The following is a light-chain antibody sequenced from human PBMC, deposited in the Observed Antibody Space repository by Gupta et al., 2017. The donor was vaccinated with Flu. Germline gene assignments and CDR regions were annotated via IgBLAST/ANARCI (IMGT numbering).Light chain of an antibody. V-gene: IGLV3-1*01. J-gene: IGLJ3*02. CDR2: DDK. CDR1: KLGHKF. Sequence: SYEVTQPPSVSVAPGQTASITCSGNKLGHKFVCWYQQRTGQSPVLVIYDDKERPSGIPERFSASNSGNTATLTISGDEAVDEADYYCQGWDSNTDSLVFGGGTRVTVL. CDR3: QGWDSNTDSLV.